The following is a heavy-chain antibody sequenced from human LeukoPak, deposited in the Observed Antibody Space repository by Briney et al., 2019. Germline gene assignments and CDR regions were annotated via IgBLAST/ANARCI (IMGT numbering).Heavy chain of an antibody. CDR2: IHYSGTT. CDR3: ARVMPSYYYYGLDV. D-gene: IGHD2-2*01. CDR1: GGSIGSYY. V-gene: IGHV4-59*01. Sequence: PSETLSLTCTVSGGSIGSYYWTWIRQPPGKGLEWIGYIHYSGTTNYNPSLKSRVTISVDTSKSQFSLKLSSVTAADTAMYYCARVMPSYYYYGLDVWGQGTTVTVSS. J-gene: IGHJ6*02.